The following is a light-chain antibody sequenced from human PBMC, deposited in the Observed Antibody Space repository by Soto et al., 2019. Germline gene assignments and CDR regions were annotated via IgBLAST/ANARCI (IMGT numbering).Light chain of an antibody. Sequence: EIVLTQSPATLSLSPGERATLSCRASQSVSSSYLAWYQQKPGQAPRLLIYNASSRATGIPARFSGSRSGTDFTLTISSVEPEDFAMYYCHQRNQFGQGTRLEIK. CDR2: NAS. CDR3: HQRNQ. J-gene: IGKJ5*01. CDR1: QSVSSSY. V-gene: IGKV3D-20*02.